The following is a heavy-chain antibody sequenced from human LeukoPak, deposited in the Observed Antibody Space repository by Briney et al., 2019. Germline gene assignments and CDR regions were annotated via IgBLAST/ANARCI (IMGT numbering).Heavy chain of an antibody. CDR2: ISAYNGNT. J-gene: IGHJ4*02. CDR3: ARDGCSSTSCYEDY. D-gene: IGHD2-2*01. Sequence: ASVKVSCKASGYTFPSYGISWVRQPPGQGLEWMGWISAYNGNTNYAQKLQGRVTMTTDTSTSTAYMELRSLRSDDTAVYYCARDGCSSTSCYEDYWGQGTLVTVSS. V-gene: IGHV1-18*01. CDR1: GYTFPSYG.